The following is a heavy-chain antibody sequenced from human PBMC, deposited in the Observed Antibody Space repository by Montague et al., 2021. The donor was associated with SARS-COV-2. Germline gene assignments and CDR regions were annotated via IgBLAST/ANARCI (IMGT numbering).Heavy chain of an antibody. CDR2: MHFTGKT. V-gene: IGHV4-4*07. CDR1: GDPITNHY. D-gene: IGHD3-10*01. Sequence: SETLSLTCSVSGDPITNHYWSWIRQPAGKGLEWIGRMHFTGKTNFSPSFSSRLTMSADTSKNQFSLKLTSVTAADTAIYFCARDRFDFGAGRQGTIDFWGQGTLVTVS. J-gene: IGHJ4*02. CDR3: ARDRFDFGAGRQGTIDF.